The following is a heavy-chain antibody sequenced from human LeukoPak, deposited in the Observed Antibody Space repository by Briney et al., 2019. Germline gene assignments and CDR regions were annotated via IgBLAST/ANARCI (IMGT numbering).Heavy chain of an antibody. V-gene: IGHV1-8*01. CDR3: ARVRPPVRTIFGVVINPNWFDP. J-gene: IGHJ5*02. CDR1: GYTFTSYD. D-gene: IGHD3-3*01. Sequence: ASVKVSCKASGYTFTSYDISWVRQATGQGLEWMGWMNPNSGNTGYAQKFQGRVTMTRNTSISTAYMELSSLRSEDTAVYYCARVRPPVRTIFGVVINPNWFDPWGQGTLVTVSS. CDR2: MNPNSGNT.